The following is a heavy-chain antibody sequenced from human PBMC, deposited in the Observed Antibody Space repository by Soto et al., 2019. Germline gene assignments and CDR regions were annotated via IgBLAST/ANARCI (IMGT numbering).Heavy chain of an antibody. CDR3: ARGGRMVVLTAALDY. D-gene: IGHD2-21*02. J-gene: IGHJ4*02. CDR1: GDTFSDYY. V-gene: IGHV1-46*01. Sequence: QVQLMQSGAEVKKPGASVKVSCKASGDTFSDYYIHWVRQAPGQGLEWMGTVNPRGGHTTYSQPFLRRVTXTXXXSXXSLQMELASLTSEDTAGYYCARGGRMVVLTAALDYWGQGTLVTVSS. CDR2: VNPRGGHT.